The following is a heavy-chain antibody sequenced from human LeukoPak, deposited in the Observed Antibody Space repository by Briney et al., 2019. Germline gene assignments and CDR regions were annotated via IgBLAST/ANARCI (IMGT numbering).Heavy chain of an antibody. Sequence: PSETLSLTCTVSGGSISSYYWSWIRQPPGKGLEWIGYIYYSGSTNYNPSLKSRVTISVDTSKNQFSLKLSSVTAADTAVYYCASSSWSYYYYYGMDVWGQGTTVTVSS. D-gene: IGHD6-13*01. J-gene: IGHJ6*02. CDR2: IYYSGST. CDR1: GGSISSYY. V-gene: IGHV4-59*01. CDR3: ASSSWSYYYYYGMDV.